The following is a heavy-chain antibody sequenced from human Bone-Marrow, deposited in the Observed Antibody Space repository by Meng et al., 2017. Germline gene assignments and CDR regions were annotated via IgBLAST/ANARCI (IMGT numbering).Heavy chain of an antibody. CDR2: INSDGSST. Sequence: GGSLRLSCAAPGFTFSSYWMHWVRQAPGKGLVWVSRINSDGSSTSYADSVKGRFTISRDNAKNTLYLQMNSLRAEDTAVYYCARGIGLRGYCSGGSCYSGVDYWGQGTLVTGAS. V-gene: IGHV3-74*01. CDR1: GFTFSSYW. D-gene: IGHD2-15*01. J-gene: IGHJ4*02. CDR3: ARGIGLRGYCSGGSCYSGVDY.